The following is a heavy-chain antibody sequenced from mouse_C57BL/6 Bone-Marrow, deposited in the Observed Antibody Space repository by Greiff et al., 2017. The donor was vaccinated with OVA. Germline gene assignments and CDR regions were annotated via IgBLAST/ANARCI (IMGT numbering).Heavy chain of an antibody. CDR3: ARAIWDYVTWFAY. CDR2: ILPGSGST. J-gene: IGHJ3*01. D-gene: IGHD2-4*01. V-gene: IGHV1-9*01. Sequence: VQLQQSGAELMKPGASVKLSCKATGYTFTGYWIEWVKQRPGHGLEWIGEILPGSGSTNYNEQFKGKATFTADTSSNSAYMQLRSMTAEDSAIYYGARAIWDYVTWFAYWGQGTLVTVSA. CDR1: GYTFTGYW.